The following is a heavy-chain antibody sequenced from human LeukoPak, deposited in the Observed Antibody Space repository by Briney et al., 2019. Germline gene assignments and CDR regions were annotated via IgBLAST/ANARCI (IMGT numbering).Heavy chain of an antibody. Sequence: GGSLRLSCAASGFTFSNYEMNWVRQAPGKGLEWVAIISYDGGKKDYADSVKGRFTISRDNSKNTLYLQMNSLRPEDTAVYYCAKDRSKGSYGDDFDFWGQGTLVTVSS. D-gene: IGHD1-26*01. CDR1: GFTFSNYE. V-gene: IGHV3-30*18. CDR2: ISYDGGKK. J-gene: IGHJ4*02. CDR3: AKDRSKGSYGDDFDF.